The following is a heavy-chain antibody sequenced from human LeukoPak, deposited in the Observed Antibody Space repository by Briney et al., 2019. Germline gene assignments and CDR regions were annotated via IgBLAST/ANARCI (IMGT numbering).Heavy chain of an antibody. CDR3: ARDFAPWYYDILTGYYTNWFDP. V-gene: IGHV1-18*01. D-gene: IGHD3-9*01. J-gene: IGHJ5*02. CDR2: ISAYNGNT. CDR1: GYTFTSYG. Sequence: SVKLSCKASGYTFTSYGISWVRRAPGQGLEWMGWISAYNGNTNYAQKLQCRVTMTTDTFTRSAYMELRSLRSDDTAVYYCARDFAPWYYDILTGYYTNWFDPWGQGTLVTVSS.